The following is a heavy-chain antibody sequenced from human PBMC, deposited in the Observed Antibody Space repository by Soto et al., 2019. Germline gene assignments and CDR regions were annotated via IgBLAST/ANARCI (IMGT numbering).Heavy chain of an antibody. J-gene: IGHJ6*02. V-gene: IGHV1-18*04. CDR1: GYTFTSYG. CDR2: ISAYNGNT. D-gene: IGHD6-13*01. Sequence: ASVKVSCKASGYTFTSYGISWVRQAPGQGLEWMGWISAYNGNTNYAQKLRGRVTMTTDTSTSTAYMELRSLRSDDTAVYYCARAAGTGIWYYGMDVWGQGTTVTVSS. CDR3: ARAAGTGIWYYGMDV.